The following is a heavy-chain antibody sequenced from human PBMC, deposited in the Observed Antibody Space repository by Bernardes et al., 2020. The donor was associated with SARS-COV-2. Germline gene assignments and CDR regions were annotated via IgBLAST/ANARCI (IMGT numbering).Heavy chain of an antibody. D-gene: IGHD6-13*01. V-gene: IGHV3-23*01. CDR1: GFMFGDYA. CDR3: ARVHSSSWSGYYGMDV. CDR2: ISGSGENT. J-gene: IGHJ6*02. Sequence: GGSLRLSCVGSGFMFGDYAMTWVRQIPGKGLEWVSAISGSGENTKYADSVKGRFTISRDNSKNTLYLQMNSLRAEDTAVYYCARVHSSSWSGYYGMDVWGQGTTVTVSS.